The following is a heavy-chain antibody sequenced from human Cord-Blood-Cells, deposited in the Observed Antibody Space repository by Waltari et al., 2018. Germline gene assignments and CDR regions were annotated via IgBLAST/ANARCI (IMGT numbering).Heavy chain of an antibody. CDR3: ARDSRRGATDY. V-gene: IGHV4-31*03. Sequence: QVQLQESGPGLVKPSQTLSLTCTVSGGSISSGGYYWSWIRQHPGKGLEWIWYIYYSGSTYYNPSLKSRVTISVDTPKNQFSLKLSSVTAADTAVYYCARDSRRGATDYWGQGTLVTVSS. J-gene: IGHJ4*02. D-gene: IGHD1-26*01. CDR1: GGSISSGGYY. CDR2: IYYSGST.